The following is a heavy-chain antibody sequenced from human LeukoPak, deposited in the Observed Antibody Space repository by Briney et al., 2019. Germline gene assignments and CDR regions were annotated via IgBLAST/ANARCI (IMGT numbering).Heavy chain of an antibody. J-gene: IGHJ5*02. Sequence: ASVKVSCKTSGYTFTGYYTHWVRQAPGQGLEWMGWINPNSGGTNYAQNFQGRVTMTRDTSINTAYMELGRLRSDDTAVYYCARSPGLDTAVVNRPWGQGTLITVSS. CDR2: INPNSGGT. D-gene: IGHD5-18*01. CDR3: ARSPGLDTAVVNRP. V-gene: IGHV1-2*02. CDR1: GYTFTGYY.